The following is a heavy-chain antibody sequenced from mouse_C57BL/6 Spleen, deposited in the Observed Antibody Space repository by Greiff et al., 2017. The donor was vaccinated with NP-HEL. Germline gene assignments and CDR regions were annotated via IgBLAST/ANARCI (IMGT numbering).Heavy chain of an antibody. CDR3: ARDYYGSRTYYFDY. J-gene: IGHJ2*01. CDR1: GYTFTSYW. V-gene: IGHV1-52*01. Sequence: VQLQQPGAELVRPGSSVKLSCKASGYTFTSYWMHWVKQRPIQGLEWIGNIDPSDSETHYNQKFKDKATLTVDKSSGTAYMQLSSLTSEDSAVYYCARDYYGSRTYYFDYWGQGTTLTVSS. D-gene: IGHD1-1*01. CDR2: IDPSDSET.